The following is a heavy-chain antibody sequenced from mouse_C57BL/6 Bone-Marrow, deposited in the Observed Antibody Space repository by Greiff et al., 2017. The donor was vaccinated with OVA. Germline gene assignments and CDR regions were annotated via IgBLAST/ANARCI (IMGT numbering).Heavy chain of an antibody. CDR2: ISDGGSYT. CDR1: GFTFSSYA. V-gene: IGHV5-4*01. D-gene: IGHD4-1*01. J-gene: IGHJ4*01. Sequence: EVQGVESGGGLVKPGGSLKLSCAASGFTFSSYAMSWVRQTPEKRLEWVATISDGGSYTYYPDNVKGRFTISRDNAKNNLYLQMSHLKSEDTAMYYCARGGGGTAYAMDYWGQGTSVTVSS. CDR3: ARGGGGTAYAMDY.